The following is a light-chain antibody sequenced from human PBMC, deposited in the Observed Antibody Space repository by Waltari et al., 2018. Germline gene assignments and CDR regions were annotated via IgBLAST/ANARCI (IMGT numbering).Light chain of an antibody. CDR2: DNN. CDR1: RSNVGGYY. Sequence: QSVVTQPPAVSGDPGQRITITCNGSRSNVGGYYVYWYQQFPGTAPKLLIYDNNNRPSGISARFSASKSGSSASLTISGLQPGDEADYSCAVWDDSLKSAQFGGGTRLTVL. CDR3: AVWDDSLKSAQ. J-gene: IGLJ7*01. V-gene: IGLV1-47*01.